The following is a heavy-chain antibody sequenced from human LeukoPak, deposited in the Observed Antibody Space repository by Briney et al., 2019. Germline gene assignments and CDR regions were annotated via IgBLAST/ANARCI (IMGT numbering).Heavy chain of an antibody. CDR2: IYYSGST. CDR3: AISHPWKQHFFDY. Sequence: SETLSLTCTVSGGSISNYYWSWIRQPPGKGLEWIGYIYYSGSTNYNPSLKSRVTISVDTSKNQFSLKLSSVTAADTAVYYCAISHPWKQHFFDYWGQGTLVTVSS. CDR1: GGSISNYY. V-gene: IGHV4-59*01. D-gene: IGHD5-18*01. J-gene: IGHJ4*02.